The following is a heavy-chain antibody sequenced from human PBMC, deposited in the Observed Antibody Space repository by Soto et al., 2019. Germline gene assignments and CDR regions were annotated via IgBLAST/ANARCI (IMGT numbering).Heavy chain of an antibody. D-gene: IGHD6-19*01. CDR1: GFSLSTTGVG. V-gene: IGHV2-5*02. J-gene: IGHJ4*02. CDR2: IYWDDDT. CDR3: PDRAEYDTGWDEDYFNY. Sequence: QITLKESGPTLLKPTQALALTCTFSGFSLSTTGVGVGWIRQPPGKALEWLVFIYWDDDTRYSPSLKSRLTITTDASTNKVVLTLTSMDPVDTARYYCPDRAEYDTGWDEDYFNYWSQGTLVTVSS.